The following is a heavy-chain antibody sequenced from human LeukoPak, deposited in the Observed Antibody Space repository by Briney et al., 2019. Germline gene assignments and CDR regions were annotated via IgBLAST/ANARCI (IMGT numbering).Heavy chain of an antibody. CDR1: GGSVSDYY. CDR2: IYYTGST. J-gene: IGHJ4*02. CDR3: ASRKQGNDY. Sequence: MPSETLSLTCTISGGSVSDYYWSWIRQSPGKGLEWIGYIYYTGSTTYNPSLKSRVTISADTSKNQFSLKLSSVTAADTAVYYCASRKQGNDYWGQGTLVTVSS. D-gene: IGHD7-27*01. V-gene: IGHV4-59*02.